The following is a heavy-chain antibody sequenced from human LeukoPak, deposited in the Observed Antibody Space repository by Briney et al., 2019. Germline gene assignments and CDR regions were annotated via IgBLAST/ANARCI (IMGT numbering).Heavy chain of an antibody. Sequence: GGSLRLSCVVSGITLSNYGMSWVRQAPGKGLEWVSGISERGGSTNYADSVKGQFIISRDNSKNTLYLQMNSLTVEDTAVYYCAKSPRSAADNWFDPWGQGTLVTVSS. J-gene: IGHJ5*02. CDR2: ISERGGST. D-gene: IGHD6-13*01. V-gene: IGHV3-23*01. CDR3: AKSPRSAADNWFDP. CDR1: GITLSNYG.